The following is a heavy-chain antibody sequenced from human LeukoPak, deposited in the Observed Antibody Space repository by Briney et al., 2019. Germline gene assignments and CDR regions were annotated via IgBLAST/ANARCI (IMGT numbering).Heavy chain of an antibody. D-gene: IGHD1-26*01. V-gene: IGHV4-34*01. Sequence: KPSETLSLTCAVYGGSFSGYYWSWIRQPPGKGLEWIGEINHSGSTNYNPSLKSRVTISVDTSKNQFSLKLSSVTAADTAVYYCARENSGSYFDYWGQGTLVTVSS. CDR2: INHSGST. CDR1: GGSFSGYY. CDR3: ARENSGSYFDY. J-gene: IGHJ4*02.